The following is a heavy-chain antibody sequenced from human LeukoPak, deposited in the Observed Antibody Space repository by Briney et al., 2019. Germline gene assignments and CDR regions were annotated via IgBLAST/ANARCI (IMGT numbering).Heavy chain of an antibody. D-gene: IGHD3-16*02. CDR3: ARSSYDYVWGSYRNEYYFDY. Sequence: ASVKVSCKASGGTFSSYAISWVRQAPGQGLEWMGRIIPIFGTANYAQKFQGRVTITTDESMSTAYMELSSLRSEDTAVYYCARSSYDYVWGSYRNEYYFDYWGQGTLVTVSS. J-gene: IGHJ4*02. CDR2: IIPIFGTA. V-gene: IGHV1-69*05. CDR1: GGTFSSYA.